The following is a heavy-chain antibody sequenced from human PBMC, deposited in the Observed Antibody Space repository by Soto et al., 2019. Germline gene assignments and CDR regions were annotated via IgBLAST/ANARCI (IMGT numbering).Heavy chain of an antibody. D-gene: IGHD6-19*01. Sequence: GESLKISCKGSGYSFTSYWISWVRQMPGKGLEWMGRIDPSDSYTNYSPSFQGHVTISADKSISTAYLQWSSLKASDTAMYYCARLQAVAGLYYYYYGMDVWGQETTVTVSS. CDR3: ARLQAVAGLYYYYYGMDV. V-gene: IGHV5-10-1*01. CDR2: IDPSDSYT. J-gene: IGHJ6*02. CDR1: GYSFTSYW.